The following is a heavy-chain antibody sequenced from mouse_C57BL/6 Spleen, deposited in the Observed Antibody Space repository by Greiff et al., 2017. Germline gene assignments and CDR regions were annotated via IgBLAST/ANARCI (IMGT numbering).Heavy chain of an antibody. V-gene: IGHV1-82*01. CDR2: IYPGDGDT. CDR3: SRGGYVGAMVY. CDR1: GYAFSSSW. Sequence: QVQLQQSGPELVKPGASVKISCKASGYAFSSSWMNWVKQRPGKGLEWIGRIYPGDGDTNYNGKFKGKATLTADKSSSTAYMQLSSLTSEDSAVYFCSRGGYVGAMVYWGQGTSVTVSS. J-gene: IGHJ4*01. D-gene: IGHD2-2*01.